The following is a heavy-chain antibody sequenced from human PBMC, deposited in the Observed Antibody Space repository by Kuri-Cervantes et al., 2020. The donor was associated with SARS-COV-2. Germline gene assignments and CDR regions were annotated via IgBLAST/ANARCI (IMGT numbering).Heavy chain of an antibody. Sequence: GESLKISCAASGFTCSSYGMHWVRQAPGKGLEWVAFIRYDGSNKYYADSVKGRFTISRDNSKNTLYLQMNSMRAEDTAVYYCAKEVVPAATPGAGHFDYWGQGTLVTVSS. CDR2: IRYDGSNK. D-gene: IGHD2-2*01. CDR3: AKEVVPAATPGAGHFDY. J-gene: IGHJ4*02. V-gene: IGHV3-30*02. CDR1: GFTCSSYG.